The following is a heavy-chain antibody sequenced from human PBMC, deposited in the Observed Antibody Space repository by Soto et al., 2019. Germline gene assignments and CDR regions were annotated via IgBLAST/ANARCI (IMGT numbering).Heavy chain of an antibody. CDR1: GYRFTSYW. CDR2: IDPSDSYT. CDR3: AREGYDILTGYYKTYYYYGMDV. V-gene: IGHV5-10-1*01. D-gene: IGHD3-9*01. Sequence: PGESLKISCKGSGYRFTSYWISWVRQMPGKGLEWMGRIDPSDSYTNYSPSFQGHVTISADKSISTAYLQWSSLKASDTAMYYCAREGYDILTGYYKTYYYYGMDVWGQGTTVTVSS. J-gene: IGHJ6*02.